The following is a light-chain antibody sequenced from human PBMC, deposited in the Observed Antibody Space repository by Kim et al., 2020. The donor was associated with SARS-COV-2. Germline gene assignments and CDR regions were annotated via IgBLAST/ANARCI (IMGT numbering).Light chain of an antibody. CDR2: GAS. CDR3: QQYGNLLWT. CDR1: QSVSSIF. J-gene: IGKJ1*01. Sequence: EIVLTQSPGTLSLCPGERATLSCRASQSVSSIFLAWYQQKPGQAPRLLFYGASSRATGIPDRFSASGSGTDFTITISRLEPEDFAVYYCQQYGNLLWTFGQGTKVDIK. V-gene: IGKV3-20*01.